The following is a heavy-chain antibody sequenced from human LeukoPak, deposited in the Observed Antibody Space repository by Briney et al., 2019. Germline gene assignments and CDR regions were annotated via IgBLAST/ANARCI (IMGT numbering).Heavy chain of an antibody. CDR2: ISFDGTDK. V-gene: IGHV3-30*04. Sequence: GGSLRLSCAASGFTFTIYAIHWVRQAPGKGLEWVGMISFDGTDKNYADSVKGRFTISRDTSKNTVFLQMSSLSAEDTAVYYCARSLRGSYTISGSPSLFYYRYQMDVWGTGTTVAVSS. CDR3: ARSLRGSYTISGSPSLFYYRYQMDV. CDR1: GFTFTIYA. J-gene: IGHJ6*03. D-gene: IGHD2-2*02.